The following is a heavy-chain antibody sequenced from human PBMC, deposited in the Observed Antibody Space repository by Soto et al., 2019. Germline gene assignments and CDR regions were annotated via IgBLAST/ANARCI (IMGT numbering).Heavy chain of an antibody. CDR2: ISGSGGST. V-gene: IGHV3-23*01. CDR1: GFTFSSYA. J-gene: IGHJ6*02. CDR3: AKPVAVAGQVWYHYYYGMDV. D-gene: IGHD6-19*01. Sequence: PGVSLRLSCAASGFTFSSYAMSWVRQAPGKGLEWVSAISGSGGSTYYADSVKGRFTISRDNSKNTLYLQMNSLRAEDTAVYYCAKPVAVAGQVWYHYYYGMDVWGQGTTVNVSS.